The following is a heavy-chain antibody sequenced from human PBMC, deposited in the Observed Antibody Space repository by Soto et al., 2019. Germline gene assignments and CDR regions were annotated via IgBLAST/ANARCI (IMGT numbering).Heavy chain of an antibody. D-gene: IGHD6-19*01. Sequence: SETLSLTCTVSGDSFSDYYWNWIRQVPGKGLEWIGVVFHSATTSYNPSLKTRVAISDDTSKKQFSLRLTSVTAADTAIYYCARGHYSSGWPIDHWGQGILVTVSS. CDR1: GDSFSDYY. V-gene: IGHV4-59*01. CDR3: ARGHYSSGWPIDH. J-gene: IGHJ4*02. CDR2: VFHSATT.